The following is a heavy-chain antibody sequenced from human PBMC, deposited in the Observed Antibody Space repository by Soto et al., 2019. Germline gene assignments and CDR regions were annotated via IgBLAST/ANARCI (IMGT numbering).Heavy chain of an antibody. Sequence: GGSLRLSCATSGFTFHDYAMSWVRQAPGKGLECVSAIAFTGSATYYADSVKGRFTISRDNSKNIVYLQMNSLRAEDTAVYYCANLMDTAMANLHYGMDVLGQGTTVTVS. V-gene: IGHV3-23*05. CDR1: GFTFHDYA. CDR2: IAFTGSAT. J-gene: IGHJ6*02. D-gene: IGHD5-18*01. CDR3: ANLMDTAMANLHYGMDV.